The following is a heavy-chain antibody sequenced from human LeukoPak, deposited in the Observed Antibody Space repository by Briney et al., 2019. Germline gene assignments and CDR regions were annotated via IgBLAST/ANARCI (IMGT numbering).Heavy chain of an antibody. CDR1: GFTFSSYS. CDR3: ARDRIAAAAFDI. Sequence: PGGSLRLSCAASGFTFSSYSMNWVRQAPGKGLEWVSSISSSSSYIYYADSVKGRFTISRDNAKNSLYLQMNSLRAEDTAVYYCARDRIAAAAFDIWGQGTMVTVSS. D-gene: IGHD6-13*01. J-gene: IGHJ3*02. CDR2: ISSSSSYI. V-gene: IGHV3-21*01.